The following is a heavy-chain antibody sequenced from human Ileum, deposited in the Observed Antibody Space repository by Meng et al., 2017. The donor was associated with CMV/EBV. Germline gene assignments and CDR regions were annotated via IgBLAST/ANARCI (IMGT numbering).Heavy chain of an antibody. J-gene: IGHJ3*02. V-gene: IGHV1-46*01. CDR2: INPSDGGT. CDR1: GYTFTSLH. D-gene: IGHD1-26*01. CDR3: AREGGAAATKSQDDAFDI. Sequence: ASVKVSCKASGYTFTSLHIHWVRQAPGQGLEWMGIINPSDGGTIYEQKFQDRVTMTRDTSTSTVYMELSSLKSEDTAAYYCAREGGAAATKSQDDAFDIWGQGTLVTVSS.